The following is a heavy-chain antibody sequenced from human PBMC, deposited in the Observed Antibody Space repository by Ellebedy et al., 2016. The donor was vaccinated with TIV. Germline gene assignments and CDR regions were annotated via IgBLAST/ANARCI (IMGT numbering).Heavy chain of an antibody. D-gene: IGHD4-11*01. CDR2: INPSGGST. J-gene: IGHJ4*02. Sequence: AASVKVSCKASGYTFTNYYMHWARQAPGQGLEWMGIINPSGGSTSYAQKFQGRVAMTRDTSTSTVYMELSSLRSEDTAVYYCVRDLSTADYRDYWGQGTLVTVSS. CDR3: VRDLSTADYRDY. V-gene: IGHV1-46*01. CDR1: GYTFTNYY.